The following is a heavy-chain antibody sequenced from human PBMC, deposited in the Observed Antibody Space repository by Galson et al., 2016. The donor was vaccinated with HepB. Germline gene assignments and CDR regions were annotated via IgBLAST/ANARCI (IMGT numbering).Heavy chain of an antibody. D-gene: IGHD2-8*02. CDR3: ARHIYCAGGVCYTGSWFDP. V-gene: IGHV3-11*01. CDR2: ISGTRKTI. J-gene: IGHJ5*02. Sequence: SLRLSCAASGFTFSDYYMSWIRQAPGEGLEFLSYISGTRKTIYYADSVKGRFTISRDNAKNSLYLQMNSLRAEDTAVYYCARHIYCAGGVCYTGSWFDPWGLGTLVTVSS. CDR1: GFTFSDYY.